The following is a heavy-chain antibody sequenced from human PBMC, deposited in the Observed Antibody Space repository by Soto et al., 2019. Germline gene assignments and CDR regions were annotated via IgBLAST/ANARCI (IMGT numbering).Heavy chain of an antibody. J-gene: IGHJ4*02. V-gene: IGHV3-74*01. Sequence: EVQLVESGGGLVQPGGSLRLSCAASGLTFRTYWMHWVRQAPGKGLVWVSRIKSDGSVTSYADSVKGRFTISRDNAKNTLYLQMNSLRAEDTAVYYCARDVNEYSSGWGDYWGQGTLVTASS. CDR1: GLTFRTYW. D-gene: IGHD6-19*01. CDR2: IKSDGSVT. CDR3: ARDVNEYSSGWGDY.